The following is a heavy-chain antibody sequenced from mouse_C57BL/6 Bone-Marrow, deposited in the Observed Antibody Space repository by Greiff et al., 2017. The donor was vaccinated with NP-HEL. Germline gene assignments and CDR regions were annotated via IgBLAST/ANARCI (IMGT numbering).Heavy chain of an antibody. CDR3: ARDGLRRGVFAY. V-gene: IGHV3-1*01. CDR2: ISYSGST. CDR1: GYSITSGYD. J-gene: IGHJ3*01. Sequence: VQLKESGPGMVKPSQSLSLTCTVTGYSITSGYDWHWIRHFPGNKLEWMGYISYSGSTNYNPSLKSRISITHDTSKNHFFLKLNSVTTEDTATYYCARDGLRRGVFAYWGQGTLVTVSA. D-gene: IGHD2-4*01.